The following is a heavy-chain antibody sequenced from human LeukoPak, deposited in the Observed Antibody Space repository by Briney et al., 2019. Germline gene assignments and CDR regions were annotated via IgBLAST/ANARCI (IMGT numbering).Heavy chain of an antibody. D-gene: IGHD6-6*01. CDR1: GGSISSSSYY. Sequence: SETLSPTCTVSGGSISSSSYYWGWIRQPPGKGLEWIGSIYYSGSTYYNPSLKSRVTISVDTSKNQFSLKLSSVTAADTAVYYCARGVGRAARHRDYWGQGTLVTVSS. V-gene: IGHV4-39*07. J-gene: IGHJ4*02. CDR3: ARGVGRAARHRDY. CDR2: IYYSGST.